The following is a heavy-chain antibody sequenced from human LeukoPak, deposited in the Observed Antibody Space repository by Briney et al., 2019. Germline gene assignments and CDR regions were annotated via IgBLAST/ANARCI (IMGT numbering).Heavy chain of an antibody. V-gene: IGHV4-59*01. CDR3: ASPGPYYSETSGYLVF. D-gene: IGHD3-22*01. CDR1: GVSISSFY. Sequence: SSETLSLTCSVSGVSISSFYWTWIRHVPGKGREGIGYFYNSGSSYYNPSLKSRATFSEDTSKNHFSLSLSAVTAADTAVYYCASPGPYYSETSGYLVFWGQGILVTVSS. J-gene: IGHJ4*02. CDR2: FYNSGSS.